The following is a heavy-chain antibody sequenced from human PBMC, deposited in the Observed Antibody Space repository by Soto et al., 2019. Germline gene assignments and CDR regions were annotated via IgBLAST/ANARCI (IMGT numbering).Heavy chain of an antibody. CDR2: IYYSGST. CDR1: GGSISSYY. J-gene: IGHJ4*02. CDR3: ARDDHDCTNGVFYNGFAY. V-gene: IGHV4-59*01. D-gene: IGHD2-8*01. Sequence: PSETLSLTCTVSGGSISSYYWSWIRQPPGKGLEWIGYIYYSGSTNYNPSLKSRVTISVDTSKNQFSLKLSSVTAADTAVYYCARDDHDCTNGVFYNGFAYWGQGTLVTVSS.